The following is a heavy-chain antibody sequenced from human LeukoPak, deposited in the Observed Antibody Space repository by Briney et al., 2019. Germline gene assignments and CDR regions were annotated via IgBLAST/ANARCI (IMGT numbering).Heavy chain of an antibody. D-gene: IGHD3-3*01. V-gene: IGHV4-39*02. Sequence: PSETLSLTCTVSGGSISSSSYYWGWIRQPPGKGLEWIGSIYYSGSTYYNPSLKSRVTLSVDTSKNQFSLKLSSVTAADTAVYYCARDQYDTWSRRGNFDSWGQGTLVIVSS. CDR1: GGSISSSSYY. CDR2: IYYSGST. CDR3: ARDQYDTWSRRGNFDS. J-gene: IGHJ4*02.